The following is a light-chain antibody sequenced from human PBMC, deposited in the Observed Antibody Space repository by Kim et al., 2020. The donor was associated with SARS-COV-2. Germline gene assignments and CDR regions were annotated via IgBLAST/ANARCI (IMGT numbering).Light chain of an antibody. CDR2: AAS. CDR1: QTVSANY. CDR3: QQYIGSPLT. V-gene: IGKV3-20*01. J-gene: IGKJ1*01. Sequence: EIVLTQSPGTLSFSPGERATLSCRASQTVSANYLAWYQHKPGQAPRLLVYAASTRATGIPDRFSGSGSGTDFTLTISRLEPEDFALYYCQQYIGSPLTFGEGTKVDIK.